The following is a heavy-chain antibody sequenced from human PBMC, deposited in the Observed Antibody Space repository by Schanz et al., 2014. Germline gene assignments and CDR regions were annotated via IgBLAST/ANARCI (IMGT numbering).Heavy chain of an antibody. CDR1: SASIRTYY. V-gene: IGHV4-59*01. Sequence: QVQLQESGPGLVKPSETLSLTCTVSSASIRTYYWSWIRQPPGKGLEWIGYIYYSGSTTYNPSLKSRVTISVDTSKKQFSLNLSSVTAADTAVYYCARGRVVPAAPEFDYWGQGILVTVS. CDR3: ARGRVVPAAPEFDY. D-gene: IGHD2-2*01. J-gene: IGHJ4*02. CDR2: IYYSGST.